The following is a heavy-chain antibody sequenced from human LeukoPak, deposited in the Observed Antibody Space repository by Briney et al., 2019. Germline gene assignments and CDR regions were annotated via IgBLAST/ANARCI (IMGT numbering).Heavy chain of an antibody. CDR2: INPNSGGT. J-gene: IGHJ5*02. CDR1: GYTFTGYY. Sequence: ASVKVSCKASGYTFTGYYMHWVRQAPGHGLEWMGWINPNSGGTNYAQKFPGRVTMPRDTSISTAYMELSRLRSDDTAVYYCAGPYYYDSSGYPPWGAWGQGTLVTVSS. D-gene: IGHD3-22*01. CDR3: AGPYYYDSSGYPPWGA. V-gene: IGHV1-2*02.